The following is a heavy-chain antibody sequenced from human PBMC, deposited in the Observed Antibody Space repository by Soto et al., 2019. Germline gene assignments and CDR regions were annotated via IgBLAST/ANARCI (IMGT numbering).Heavy chain of an antibody. CDR1: GGSISSGNYY. CDR2: ISYSGRT. D-gene: IGHD5-18*01. CDR3: ATMGTPATGLYDFDY. Sequence: QVQLQESGPGLVKPSQTLSLTCTVSGGSISSGNYYWSWIRQPPGKGLEWIGFISYSGRTYYSLSLKSRVTISVDTSKNQFSLNLSFVTAADTAVYYCATMGTPATGLYDFDYWGQGTLVTVSS. J-gene: IGHJ4*02. V-gene: IGHV4-30-4*01.